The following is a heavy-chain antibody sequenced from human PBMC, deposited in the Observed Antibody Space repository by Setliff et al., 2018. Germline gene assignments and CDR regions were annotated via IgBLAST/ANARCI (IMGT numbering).Heavy chain of an antibody. CDR1: GGSISDSHYY. CDR2: VYYSGSI. V-gene: IGHV4-39*01. Sequence: KASETLSLTCTVSGGSISDSHYYWGWFRQPSGMRPEWIGTVYYSGSIYYNPSLKSRVTLFVDTSKDQFSLRLTSMTAADTAVYYCARQVEMATIAFNVWGQGTMVTVSS. CDR3: ARQVEMATIAFNV. D-gene: IGHD5-12*01. J-gene: IGHJ3*01.